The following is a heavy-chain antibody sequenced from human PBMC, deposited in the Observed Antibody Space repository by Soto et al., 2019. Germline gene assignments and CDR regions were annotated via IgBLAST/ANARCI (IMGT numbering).Heavy chain of an antibody. Sequence: QVQLVQSGAEVKKPGSSVKVSCKASGGTFSSYAISWVRQAPGQGLEWMGGIIPMFGTANYAQKFQGRVTITADESTSTAYMELSSLRSEDTAVYYCARGGIAAAEAKNWFDPWGQGTLVTVSS. CDR3: ARGGIAAAEAKNWFDP. V-gene: IGHV1-69*01. CDR1: GGTFSSYA. D-gene: IGHD6-13*01. J-gene: IGHJ5*02. CDR2: IIPMFGTA.